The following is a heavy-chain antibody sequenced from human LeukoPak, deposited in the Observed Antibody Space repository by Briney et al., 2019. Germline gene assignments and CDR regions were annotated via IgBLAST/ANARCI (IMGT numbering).Heavy chain of an antibody. CDR3: AKVIRGVIPFDP. CDR1: GFTFSSYA. D-gene: IGHD3-10*01. J-gene: IGHJ5*02. V-gene: IGHV3-64*04. Sequence: GGSLRLSCSASGFTFSSYAMHWVRQAPGKGLEYVSAISSNGGSTYYADSVKGRFTISRDNSKNTLYLQMNSLRAEDTAVYYCAKVIRGVIPFDPWGQGTLVTVSS. CDR2: ISSNGGST.